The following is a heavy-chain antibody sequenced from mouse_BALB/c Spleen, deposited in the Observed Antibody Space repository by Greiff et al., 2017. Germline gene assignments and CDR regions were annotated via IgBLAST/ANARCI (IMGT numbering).Heavy chain of an antibody. CDR1: GFTFSSFG. J-gene: IGHJ4*01. V-gene: IGHV5-17*02. CDR3: ARTPSSGYVLDY. D-gene: IGHD3-1*01. CDR2: ISSGGSYT. Sequence: EVMLVESGGGLVQPGGSRKLSCAASGFTFSSFGMHWVRQAPEKGLEWVAYISSGGSYTYYPDSVKGRFTISRDNAKNTLYLQMSSLRSEDTAMYYCARTPSSGYVLDYWGQGTLVTVSS.